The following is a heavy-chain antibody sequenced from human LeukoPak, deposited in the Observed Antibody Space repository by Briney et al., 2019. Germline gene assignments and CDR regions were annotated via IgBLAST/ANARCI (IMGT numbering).Heavy chain of an antibody. Sequence: GGSLRLSCAASGFTFSSYGMHWVRQAPGKGLEWVAVIWYDGSNKYYADSVKGRFTISRDNSKNTLYLQMNSLRAEDTAVYYCAKPTFSYYYDSSGYSTFDYWGQGTLVTVSS. J-gene: IGHJ4*02. CDR1: GFTFSSYG. V-gene: IGHV3-33*06. CDR2: IWYDGSNK. CDR3: AKPTFSYYYDSSGYSTFDY. D-gene: IGHD3-22*01.